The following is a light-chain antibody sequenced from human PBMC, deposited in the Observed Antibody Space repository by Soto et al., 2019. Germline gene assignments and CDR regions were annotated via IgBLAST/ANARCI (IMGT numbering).Light chain of an antibody. CDR2: EVS. CDR3: CSFTNSYTWV. CDR1: SSDVGGYNY. V-gene: IGLV2-14*01. Sequence: QSALTQPASVSGSPGQSITISCTGTSSDVGGYNYVSWFQHHAGKVPKLMIYEVSHRPSGVSDRFSGSKSGTTASLTISGLQAEDEADYYCCSFTNSYTWVFGAGTKVTVL. J-gene: IGLJ3*02.